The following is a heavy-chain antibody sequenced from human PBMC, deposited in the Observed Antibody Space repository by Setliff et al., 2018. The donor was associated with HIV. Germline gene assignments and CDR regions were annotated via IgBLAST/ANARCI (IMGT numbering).Heavy chain of an antibody. CDR1: GGSIGSGYYY. J-gene: IGHJ6*03. V-gene: IGHV4-61*10. Sequence: PSETLSLTCTVSGGSIGSGYYYWSWIRQPAGKGLEWIGYINYSGRTNYNPSLKSQATISLDTSRNQFSLDLTSVTAADTAVYFCAGETAPAARLPNVGGPPPPGYYHYMDVWGKGTTVTVSS. CDR3: AGETAPAARLPNVGGPPPPGYYHYMDV. CDR2: INYSGRT. D-gene: IGHD2-8*01.